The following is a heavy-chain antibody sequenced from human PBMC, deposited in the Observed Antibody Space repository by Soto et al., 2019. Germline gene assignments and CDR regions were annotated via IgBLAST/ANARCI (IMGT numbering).Heavy chain of an antibody. CDR3: AKDQGALMTASRPTDS. Sequence: EVQLLESGGGLVQPGGSLRLSCAASGFTFSNYAMNWVRQAPGKGLEWVSAINGSGGSPFYADSVKGRFTISRDNFKNTVYLQMNSLRVEDSAVYYCAKDQGALMTASRPTDSCGQGTLVTVSS. J-gene: IGHJ4*02. D-gene: IGHD3-16*01. CDR2: INGSGGSP. V-gene: IGHV3-23*01. CDR1: GFTFSNYA.